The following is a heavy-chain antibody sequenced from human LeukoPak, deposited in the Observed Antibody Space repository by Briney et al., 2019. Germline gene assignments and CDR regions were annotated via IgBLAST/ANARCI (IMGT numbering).Heavy chain of an antibody. CDR1: GGTFRSYV. J-gene: IGHJ4*02. CDR2: IYPRDGST. CDR3: ARDQEGFDY. V-gene: IGHV1-46*01. Sequence: GASVKVSCKASGGTFRSYVISWVRQAPGQGLEWMGMIYPRDGSTSYAQRFQDGVTVTRDTSTSTVHMELSGLRSEDMAVYYCARDQEGFDYWGRGTLVTVSS.